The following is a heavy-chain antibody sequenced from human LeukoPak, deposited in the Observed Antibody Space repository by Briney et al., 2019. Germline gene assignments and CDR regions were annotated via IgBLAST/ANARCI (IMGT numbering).Heavy chain of an antibody. CDR1: GGSFSGYY. CDR2: INHSGST. D-gene: IGHD2-15*01. J-gene: IGHJ4*02. Sequence: SETLSLTCAVYGGSFSGYYWSWIRQPPGKGLEWIGEINHSGSTNYSPSLKSRVTISVDTSKNQFSLKLSSVTAADTAVYYCAARDCSGGSCYFEALGYWGQGTLVTVSS. V-gene: IGHV4-34*01. CDR3: AARDCSGGSCYFEALGY.